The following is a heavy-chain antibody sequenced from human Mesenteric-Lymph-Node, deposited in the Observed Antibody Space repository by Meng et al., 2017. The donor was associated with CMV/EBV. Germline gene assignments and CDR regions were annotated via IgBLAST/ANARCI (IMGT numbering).Heavy chain of an antibody. V-gene: IGHV4-38-2*02. CDR2: IYHSGST. CDR1: GYSISSGYY. J-gene: IGHJ6*02. CDR3: ARSGWGYYYGMDV. D-gene: IGHD6-19*01. Sequence: SETLSLTCTVSGYSISSGYYWGWIRQPPGKGLEWIGSIYHSGSTYYNPSLKSRVTISVDTSKNHFSLKLTSVTAADTAVYYCARSGWGYYYGMDVWGQGTTVTVSS.